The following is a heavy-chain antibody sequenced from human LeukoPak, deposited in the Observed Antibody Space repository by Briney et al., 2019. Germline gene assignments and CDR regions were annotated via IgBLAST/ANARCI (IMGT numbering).Heavy chain of an antibody. CDR3: ARSPDYGGNSVDY. J-gene: IGHJ4*02. CDR2: ISSSSGYI. D-gene: IGHD4-23*01. CDR1: GFTFSSYS. V-gene: IGHV3-21*01. Sequence: GGSLRLSCAASGFTFSSYSMNWVRQAPGKGLEWVSSISSSSGYIYYADSVKGRFTISRDNAKNSLYLQMNSLRAEDTAVYYCARSPDYGGNSVDYWGQGTLVTVFS.